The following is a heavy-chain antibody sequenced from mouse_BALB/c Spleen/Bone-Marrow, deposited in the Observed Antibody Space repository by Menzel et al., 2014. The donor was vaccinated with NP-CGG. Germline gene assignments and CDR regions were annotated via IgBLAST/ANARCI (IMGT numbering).Heavy chain of an antibody. CDR3: TRRPLQANSYFDC. D-gene: IGHD3-2*02. J-gene: IGHJ2*01. CDR1: GFTFSSYG. Sequence: EVKLEESGGDLVKPGGSLKLSCVASGFTFSSYGMSWVRQTPDKRLEWVATISSGGSSTYYPASVKGRFTISRDNAKSTLNLQMSSLNSEDTAMYYCTRRPLQANSYFDCWGQGTTLTVSS. V-gene: IGHV5-6*02. CDR2: ISSGGSST.